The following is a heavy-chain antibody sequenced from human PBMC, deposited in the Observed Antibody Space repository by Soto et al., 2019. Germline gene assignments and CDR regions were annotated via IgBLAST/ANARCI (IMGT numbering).Heavy chain of an antibody. CDR3: ARPSYGYLYYYYYGMDV. CDR1: GGTFSSYA. J-gene: IGHJ6*02. V-gene: IGHV1-69*13. Sequence: SVKVSCKASGGTFSSYAISWVRQAPGQGLEWMGGIIPIFGTADYAQKFQGRVTITADESTSTAYMELSSLRSEDTAVYYCARPSYGYLYYYYYGMDVWGQGTTVTVSS. CDR2: IIPIFGTA. D-gene: IGHD5-18*01.